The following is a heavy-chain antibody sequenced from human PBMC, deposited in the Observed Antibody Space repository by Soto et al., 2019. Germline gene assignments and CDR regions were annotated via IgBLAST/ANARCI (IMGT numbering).Heavy chain of an antibody. CDR1: GFTFGSYS. CDR2: ISSSSSYI. D-gene: IGHD3-3*01. CDR3: ARDDVLRFLEWSDTANYYYGMDV. V-gene: IGHV3-21*01. J-gene: IGHJ6*02. Sequence: GVSLRLSCAGSGFTFGSYSMNWVRQAPGKWLEWVSSISSSSSYIYYADSVKGRFTISRDNAKNSLYLQMNSLRAEDTAVYYCARDDVLRFLEWSDTANYYYGMDVWGQGTTVTVSS.